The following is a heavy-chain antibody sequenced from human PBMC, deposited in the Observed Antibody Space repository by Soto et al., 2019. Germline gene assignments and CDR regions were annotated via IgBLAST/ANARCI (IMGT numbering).Heavy chain of an antibody. V-gene: IGHV4-39*01. D-gene: IGHD1-26*01. CDR2: IYYSGST. CDR1: GGSISSSSYY. Sequence: SETLSLTCTVSGGSISSSSYYWGWIRQPPGKGLEWIGSIYYSGSTYYNPSLKSRVTISVDTSKNQFSLKLSSVTAADTAVYYCARHLTVGETEALLMSHRPSYFDYWGQGTLVTVSS. CDR3: ARHLTVGETEALLMSHRPSYFDY. J-gene: IGHJ4*02.